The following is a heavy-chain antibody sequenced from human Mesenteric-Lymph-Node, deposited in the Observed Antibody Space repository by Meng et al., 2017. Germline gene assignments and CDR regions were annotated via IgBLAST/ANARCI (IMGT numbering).Heavy chain of an antibody. CDR2: IYYSGAT. V-gene: IGHV4-59*01. CDR1: GGSISNYY. Sequence: SETLSLTCTVSGGSISNYYWNWIRQPPGKGLEWIGFIYYSGATSYNPSLRSRITISADPSKNQFSLNLNSVTAADTAMYYCARADSRGYGFAFDIWGQGTMVTVSS. D-gene: IGHD3-22*01. CDR3: ARADSRGYGFAFDI. J-gene: IGHJ3*02.